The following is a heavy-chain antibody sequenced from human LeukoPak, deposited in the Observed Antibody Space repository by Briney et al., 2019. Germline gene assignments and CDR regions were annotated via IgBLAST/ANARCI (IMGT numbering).Heavy chain of an antibody. CDR1: GFTFSSYA. CDR2: ISYDGSNK. D-gene: IGHD5-18*01. Sequence: GGSLRLSCAASGFTFSSYAMHWVRQAPGKGLEWVAVISYDGSNKYYADSVKGRFTISRDNSKDTLYLQMNSLRAEDTAVYYCARDHWGGFNYGFDYWGQGTLVTVSS. CDR3: ARDHWGGFNYGFDY. V-gene: IGHV3-30*04. J-gene: IGHJ4*02.